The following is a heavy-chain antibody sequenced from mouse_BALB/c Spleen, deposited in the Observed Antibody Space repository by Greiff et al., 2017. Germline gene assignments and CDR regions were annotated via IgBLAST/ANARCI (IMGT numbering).Heavy chain of an antibody. V-gene: IGHV3-6*02. CDR3: ARSYYDYGAWFAY. CDR1: GYSITSGYY. J-gene: IGHJ3*01. D-gene: IGHD2-4*01. Sequence: EVKLVESGPGLVKPSQSLSLTCSVTGYSITSGYYWNWIRQFPGNKLEWMGYISYDGSNNYNPSLKNRISITRDTSKNQFFLKLNSVTAEDTATYYCARSYYDYGAWFAYWGQGTLVTVSA. CDR2: ISYDGSN.